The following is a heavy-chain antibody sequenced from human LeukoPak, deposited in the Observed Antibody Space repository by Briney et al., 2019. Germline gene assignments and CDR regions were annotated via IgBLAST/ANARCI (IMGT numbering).Heavy chain of an antibody. J-gene: IGHJ6*02. V-gene: IGHV1-18*01. D-gene: IGHD2-2*01. CDR1: GYTFTNYG. CDR3: GRDLDIVVALAAPRHYGMDV. CDR2: ISAYNGNT. Sequence: GSVKGSCKASGYTFTNYGISWVGQAPGQRLEWMGWISAYNGNTNYVQKLQGRVTMTTDTSTSTAYMELRSLRSDDTAVYYCGRDLDIVVALAAPRHYGMDVWGQGTTVTVSS.